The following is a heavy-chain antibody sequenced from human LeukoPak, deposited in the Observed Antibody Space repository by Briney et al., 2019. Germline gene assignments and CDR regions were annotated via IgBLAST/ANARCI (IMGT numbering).Heavy chain of an antibody. CDR2: VSSSGSYI. J-gene: IGHJ4*02. D-gene: IGHD4-17*01. CDR1: GFTFSSYT. Sequence: GGSLRLSCAASGFTFSSYTMNWVRQAPGKGLEWVSSVSSSGSYIYYADSVKGRFTISRDNAKNSLYLQMNSLRAEDTAVYYCARDLNTVTFDYWGQGTLVTVSS. CDR3: ARDLNTVTFDY. V-gene: IGHV3-21*01.